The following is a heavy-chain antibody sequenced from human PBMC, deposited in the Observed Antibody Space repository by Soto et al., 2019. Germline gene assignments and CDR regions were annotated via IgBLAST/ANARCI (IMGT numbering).Heavy chain of an antibody. V-gene: IGHV4-38-2*01. D-gene: IGHD3-22*01. CDR3: ARARVYYDSSGYHNWYDP. CDR1: CYSISSGCY. J-gene: IGHJ5*02. CDR2: IYHSGST. Sequence: PSETLSITCAVSCYSISSGCYWGWIRQPPGKGLECIGSIYHSGSTYYNPSLKSRVTISVDTSKNQFSLKLSSVTAADTAVYYCARARVYYDSSGYHNWYDPWGQGTLVPVSS.